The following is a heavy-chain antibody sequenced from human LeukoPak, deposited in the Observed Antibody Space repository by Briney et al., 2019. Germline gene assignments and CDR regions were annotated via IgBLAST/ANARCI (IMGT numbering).Heavy chain of an antibody. CDR3: ARERDSGSYCDY. D-gene: IGHD1-26*01. J-gene: IGHJ4*02. V-gene: IGHV1-69*13. Sequence: GASVTVSCKASGGTFSSYAISWVRQAPGQGLEWMGGIIPIFGTANYAQKFQGRVTITADESTSTAYMELSSLRSEDTAVYYCARERDSGSYCDYWGQGTLVTVSS. CDR2: IIPIFGTA. CDR1: GGTFSSYA.